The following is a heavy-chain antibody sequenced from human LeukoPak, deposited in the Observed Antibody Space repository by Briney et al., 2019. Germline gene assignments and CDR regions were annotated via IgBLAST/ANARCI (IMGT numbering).Heavy chain of an antibody. CDR1: GGSISNNY. CDR3: ASHRGF. Sequence: KPSETLSLTCTVSGGSISNNYWSWFRQPPWKGLEWIGYIYYSGSTNYNPSLKSRVTISVDTSKSQFSLKLSSVTAADTAVYYCASHRGFWGQGTLVTVSS. CDR2: IYYSGST. J-gene: IGHJ4*02. V-gene: IGHV4-59*01.